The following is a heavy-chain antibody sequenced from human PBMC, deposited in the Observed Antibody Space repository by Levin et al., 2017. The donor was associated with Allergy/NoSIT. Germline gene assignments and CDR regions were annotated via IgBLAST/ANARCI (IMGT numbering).Heavy chain of an antibody. D-gene: IGHD2-8*01. CDR2: ITDSSGTI. V-gene: IGHV3-23*01. Sequence: GGSLRLSCATSGFTFSSYTMNWIRQAPGKGLEWVSIITDSSGTIYYADSVRGRFTISRDNSKSALYLQMNSLRVEDTAIYYCAISNALRAFDFWGQGTVVTVSS. CDR3: AISNALRAFDF. J-gene: IGHJ3*01. CDR1: GFTFSSYT.